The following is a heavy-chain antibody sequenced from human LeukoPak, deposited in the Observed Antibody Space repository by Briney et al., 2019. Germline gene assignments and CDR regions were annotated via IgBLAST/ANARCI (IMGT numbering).Heavy chain of an antibody. CDR1: GFTFSSFG. Sequence: GSLRLSCAASGFTFSSFGMHWVRQAPGKGPEWVAVISYDGRKQYYADSVKGRFTISRDNSKNTLYLQMNSLRAEDTALYYCAKDYYGSGSYYRHYGMDVWGQGTTVTVSS. CDR3: AKDYYGSGSYYRHYGMDV. D-gene: IGHD3-10*01. J-gene: IGHJ6*02. CDR2: ISYDGRKQ. V-gene: IGHV3-30*18.